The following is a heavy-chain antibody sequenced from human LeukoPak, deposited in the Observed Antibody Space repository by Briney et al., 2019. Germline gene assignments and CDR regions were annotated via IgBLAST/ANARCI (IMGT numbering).Heavy chain of an antibody. Sequence: PSETLSLTCAVYGGSFSGYYWSWIRQPPGKGLEWIGEINHSGSTNYNPSLKSRVTISVDTSKNQFSLKLSSVTAADTAVYYCARGPRMTTIFGVVTMGLDYWGQGTLVTVSS. CDR2: INHSGST. CDR3: ARGPRMTTIFGVVTMGLDY. D-gene: IGHD3-3*01. J-gene: IGHJ4*02. CDR1: GGSFSGYY. V-gene: IGHV4-34*01.